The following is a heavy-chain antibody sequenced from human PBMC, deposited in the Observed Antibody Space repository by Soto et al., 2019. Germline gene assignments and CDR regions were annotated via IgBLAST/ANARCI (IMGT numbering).Heavy chain of an antibody. Sequence: KSSETLSLTCTVSGGSISSGDYYWAWIRQPPGKGLEWIGSIYSSGNTYYTSSLKSRVTISADTSKNQFSLKLDSVTAADKAVYFFERNQRNPSFEYWCQGKLVTVS. CDR3: ERNQRNPSFEY. V-gene: IGHV4-39*01. CDR2: IYSSGNT. CDR1: GGSISSGDYY. J-gene: IGHJ4*02.